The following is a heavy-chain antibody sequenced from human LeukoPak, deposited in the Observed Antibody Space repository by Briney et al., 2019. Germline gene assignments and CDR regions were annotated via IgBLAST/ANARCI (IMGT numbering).Heavy chain of an antibody. V-gene: IGHV4-34*01. D-gene: IGHD6-19*01. CDR1: GGSFSGYY. CDR3: ARPIAVAGTGEYYFDY. Sequence: SETLSPTCAVYGGSFSGYYWSWIRQPPGKGLEWIGEINHSGSTNYNPSLESRVTISVDTSKNQFSLKLSSVTAADTAVYYCARPIAVAGTGEYYFDYWGQGTLVTVSS. CDR2: INHSGST. J-gene: IGHJ4*02.